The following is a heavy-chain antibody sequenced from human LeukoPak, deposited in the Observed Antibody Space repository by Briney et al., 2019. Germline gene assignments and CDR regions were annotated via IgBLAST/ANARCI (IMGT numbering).Heavy chain of an antibody. CDR1: GYTFTSYH. V-gene: IGHV1-46*01. D-gene: IGHD3-22*01. J-gene: IGHJ4*02. CDR2: INLSGGST. CDR3: ARDLRRITMIVVVTPRFDY. Sequence: GASVKVSCKASGYTFTSYHMHWVRQAPGQGLEWMGKINLSGGSTTYAQKFQGRVTMTTDTSTSTAYMELRSLRSDDTAVYYCARDLRRITMIVVVTPRFDYWGQGTLVTVSS.